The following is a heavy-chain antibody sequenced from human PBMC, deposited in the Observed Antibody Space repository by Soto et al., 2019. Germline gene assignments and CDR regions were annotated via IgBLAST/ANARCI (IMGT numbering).Heavy chain of an antibody. CDR2: IRASHGNT. CDR3: GQTRSHYSNCIDV. D-gene: IGHD1-1*01. CDR1: GYTFTSYG. Sequence: SVKVSCKASGYTFTSYGSSWVRQAPGQGLEWMGWIRASHGNTHYAQKLQGRVTMTTDTATSTAYMELRGLRYDGTAVYYCGQTRSHYSNCIDVPGQETSVPGSS. J-gene: IGHJ6*02. V-gene: IGHV1-18*04.